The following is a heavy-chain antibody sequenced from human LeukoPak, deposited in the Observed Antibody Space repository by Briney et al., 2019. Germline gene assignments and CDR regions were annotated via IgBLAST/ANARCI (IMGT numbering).Heavy chain of an antibody. J-gene: IGHJ6*03. CDR1: GFTVSSNY. V-gene: IGHV3-66*01. Sequence: GGSLRLSCAASGFTVSSNYMSWVRQAPGKGLEWVSIIYSGGTTYYADSVRGRFTISRDNSKNTLYLPMNSLRAEDTAVYYCAKDLPTRPARFLEWSTGYYYYMDVWGKGTTVTVSS. CDR2: IYSGGTT. D-gene: IGHD3-3*01. CDR3: AKDLPTRPARFLEWSTGYYYYMDV.